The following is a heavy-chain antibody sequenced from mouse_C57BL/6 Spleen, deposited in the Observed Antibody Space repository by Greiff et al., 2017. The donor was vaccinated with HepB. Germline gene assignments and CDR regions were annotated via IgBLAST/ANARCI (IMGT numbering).Heavy chain of an antibody. J-gene: IGHJ2*01. CDR3: ASATTGRGFDY. CDR2: IDPENGDT. V-gene: IGHV14-4*01. D-gene: IGHD4-1*01. Sequence: EVQLQQSGAELVRPGASVKLSCTASGFNIKDDYMHWVKQRPEQGLEWIGWIDPENGDTEYASKFQGKATITADTSSNTAYMQLSSLTSEDTAVYWCASATTGRGFDYWSQGTTLTVSS. CDR1: GFNIKDDY.